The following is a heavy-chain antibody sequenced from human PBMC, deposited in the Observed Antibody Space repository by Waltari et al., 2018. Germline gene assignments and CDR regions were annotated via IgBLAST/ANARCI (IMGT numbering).Heavy chain of an antibody. CDR2: ISGSGGST. J-gene: IGHJ6*02. V-gene: IGHV3-23*01. CDR1: GFTFSSYA. Sequence: EVQLLESGGGLVQPGGSLRLSCAASGFTFSSYAISWVRQAPGKGLEWVSAISGSGGSTYYADSVKGRFTISRDNSKNTLYLQMNSLRAEDTAVYYCAKHETHLYYGMDVWGQGTTVTVSS. CDR3: AKHETHLYYGMDV.